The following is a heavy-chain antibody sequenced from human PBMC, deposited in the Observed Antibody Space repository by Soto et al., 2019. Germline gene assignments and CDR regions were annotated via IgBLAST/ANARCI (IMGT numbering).Heavy chain of an antibody. CDR2: MNPNSGNT. D-gene: IGHD2-15*01. CDR1: GYTFTSYD. CDR3: ARVLRRYCSGGSCYSIPAY. Sequence: QVQLVQSGAEVKKPGASVKVSCKASGYTFTSYDINWVRQATGQGLEWMGWMNPNSGNTGYAQKFQGRVTMTRNTSISTAYMGLSSLRSEDTAVYYCARVLRRYCSGGSCYSIPAYWGQGTLVTVSS. V-gene: IGHV1-8*01. J-gene: IGHJ4*02.